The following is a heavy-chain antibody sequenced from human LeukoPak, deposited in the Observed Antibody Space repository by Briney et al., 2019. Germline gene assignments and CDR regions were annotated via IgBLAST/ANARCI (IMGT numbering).Heavy chain of an antibody. Sequence: GGSLRLSCAASGFTFSNYAMNWVRQAPGKGLEWVSGISGSGGTTYYADSVKGRFTISRDNSKNTLYLQMNSLRAEDTAVYYCAKDPYYQLLSRAAFDIWGQGTMVTVSS. D-gene: IGHD3-10*01. V-gene: IGHV3-23*01. CDR3: AKDPYYQLLSRAAFDI. J-gene: IGHJ3*02. CDR1: GFTFSNYA. CDR2: ISGSGGTT.